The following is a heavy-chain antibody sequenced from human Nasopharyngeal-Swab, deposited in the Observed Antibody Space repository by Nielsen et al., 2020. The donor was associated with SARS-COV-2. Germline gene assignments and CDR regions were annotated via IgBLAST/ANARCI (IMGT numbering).Heavy chain of an antibody. CDR2: IYYSGST. Sequence: SETLSLTCTVSGGSISSYYWSWIRQPPGTGLEWIGYIYYSGSTNYNPSLKSRVTISVDTSKNQFSLKLSSVTAADTAVYYCARAGRGHYYDSSGYYYGGNDAFDIWGQGTMVTVSS. J-gene: IGHJ3*02. D-gene: IGHD3-22*01. V-gene: IGHV4-59*13. CDR1: GGSISSYY. CDR3: ARAGRGHYYDSSGYYYGGNDAFDI.